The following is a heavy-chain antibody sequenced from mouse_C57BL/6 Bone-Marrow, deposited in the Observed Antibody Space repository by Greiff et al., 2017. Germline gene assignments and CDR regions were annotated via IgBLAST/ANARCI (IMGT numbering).Heavy chain of an antibody. CDR1: GFTFSSYA. CDR2: ISDGGSYT. V-gene: IGHV5-4*01. J-gene: IGHJ3*01. Sequence: EVKVVASGGGLVKPGGSLKLSCAASGFTFSSYAMSWVRQTPETRLEWVATISDGGSYTYYPDNVKGRFTISRDNAKNNLYLQMSHLKSEDTAMYYCARDGRQLRLLFAYWGQGTLVTVSA. CDR3: ARDGRQLRLLFAY. D-gene: IGHD3-2*02.